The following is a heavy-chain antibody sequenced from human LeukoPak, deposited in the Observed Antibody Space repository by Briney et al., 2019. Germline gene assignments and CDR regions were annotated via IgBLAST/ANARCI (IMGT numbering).Heavy chain of an antibody. D-gene: IGHD3-22*01. Sequence: ASVKVSCKASGGTFSSYAISWVRQAPGQGLEWMGRIIPIFGTANYAQKFQGRVTITTDESTSTAYMELGSLRSEDTAVYYCARGFFYYYDSSGYYSGYMDVWGKGTTVTVSS. CDR1: GGTFSSYA. V-gene: IGHV1-69*05. CDR3: ARGFFYYYDSSGYYSGYMDV. CDR2: IIPIFGTA. J-gene: IGHJ6*03.